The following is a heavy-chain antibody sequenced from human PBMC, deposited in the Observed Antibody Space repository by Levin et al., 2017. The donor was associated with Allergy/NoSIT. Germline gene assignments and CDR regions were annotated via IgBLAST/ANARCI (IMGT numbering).Heavy chain of an antibody. CDR1: GFTISSNY. V-gene: IGHV3-53*01. CDR2: IYSGGST. J-gene: IGHJ4*02. D-gene: IGHD5-18*01. Sequence: GGSLRLSCAASGFTISSNYMSWVRQAPGKGLEWVSVIYSGGSTYYADSVKGRFTISRDNSKNTLYLQMNSLRAEDTAVYYCARDSHSYGGGPNDYWGQGTLVTVSS. CDR3: ARDSHSYGGGPNDY.